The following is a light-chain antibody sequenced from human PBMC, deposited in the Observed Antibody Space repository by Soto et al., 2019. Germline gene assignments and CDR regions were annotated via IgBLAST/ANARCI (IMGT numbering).Light chain of an antibody. V-gene: IGKV1-39*01. CDR3: QQCYSVPPLS. CDR1: QSIREV. CDR2: AAS. Sequence: DIQMTQSPSSLSASVGDRVTITCRASQSIREVLNWYQQKPGKAPELLIYAASILHTGVPSRFSGSASGTEFTLTISNLQPEDCATYYCQQCYSVPPLSFGGGTKVEI. J-gene: IGKJ4*01.